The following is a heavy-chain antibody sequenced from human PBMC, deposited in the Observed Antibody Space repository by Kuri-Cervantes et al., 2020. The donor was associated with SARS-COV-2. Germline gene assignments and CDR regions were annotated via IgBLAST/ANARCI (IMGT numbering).Heavy chain of an antibody. V-gene: IGHV1-8*03. J-gene: IGHJ4*02. Sequence: ASVKVSCKASGYTFTSYDINWVRQATGQGLEWMGWMNPNSGNTVYAQKLQGRVTITRNTSISTAYMALSSLRSEDKAVYYCARGGVYDFWSGYYYEGIPFDYWGQGTLVTVSS. CDR2: MNPNSGNT. D-gene: IGHD3-3*01. CDR1: GYTFTSYD. CDR3: ARGGVYDFWSGYYYEGIPFDY.